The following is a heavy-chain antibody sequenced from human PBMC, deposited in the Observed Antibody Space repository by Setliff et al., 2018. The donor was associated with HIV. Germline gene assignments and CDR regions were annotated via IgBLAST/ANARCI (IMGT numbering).Heavy chain of an antibody. CDR1: GYTFTSYY. J-gene: IGHJ4*02. CDR3: ARVGTSGFRSDFHFDY. V-gene: IGHV1-46*01. Sequence: GASVKVSCKASGYTFTSYYMHWVRQAPGQGLEWMGIIKPSGGSTSYAQKFQGRVTMTRDTSTSTVYMELSSLRSEDTAVYYCARVGTSGFRSDFHFDYWGQGTLVTVSS. D-gene: IGHD2-8*01. CDR2: IKPSGGST.